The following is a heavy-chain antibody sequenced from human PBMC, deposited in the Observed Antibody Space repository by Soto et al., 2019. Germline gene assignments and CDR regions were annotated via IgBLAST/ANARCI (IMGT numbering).Heavy chain of an antibody. V-gene: IGHV4-39*01. D-gene: IGHD2-21*02. CDR1: GESISSSSYY. J-gene: IGHJ4*02. CDR2: IYYSGRT. CDR3: ARQRTTVVTQAYFDH. Sequence: SETLSLTCIVSGESISSSSYYWGWIRQPPGKGLEWIGSIYYSGRTYYNPSFKSRVTISIDTSKNQFSLRLSSVTATDTAVYYCARQRTTVVTQAYFDHWGQGALVNVSS.